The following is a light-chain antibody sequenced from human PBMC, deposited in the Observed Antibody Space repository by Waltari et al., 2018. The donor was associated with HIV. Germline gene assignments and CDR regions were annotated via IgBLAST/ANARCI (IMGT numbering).Light chain of an antibody. CDR3: MQALQTPRT. J-gene: IGKJ1*01. Sequence: DIVMTQSPLSLPVTPGEPASISCRSSQSLLQSNGYNYLDWYLQKPGQSPQLLIYLGSNRASGVPGRFSGSGSGTDFRLKISRVEAEDVGVYYCMQALQTPRTFGQGTKVEIK. CDR2: LGS. CDR1: QSLLQSNGYNY. V-gene: IGKV2-28*01.